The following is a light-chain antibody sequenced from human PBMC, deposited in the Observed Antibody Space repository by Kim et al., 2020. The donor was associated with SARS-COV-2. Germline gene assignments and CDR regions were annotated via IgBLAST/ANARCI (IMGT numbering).Light chain of an antibody. CDR2: AAS. CDR3: QQSYSTPWT. Sequence: ASVGDRVTITCRASQSISSYLNWYQQKPGKAPKLLIYAASSLQSGVPSRFSGSGSGTDFTLTISSLQPEDFAAYYCQQSYSTPWTFGQGTKVEIK. CDR1: QSISSY. V-gene: IGKV1-39*01. J-gene: IGKJ1*01.